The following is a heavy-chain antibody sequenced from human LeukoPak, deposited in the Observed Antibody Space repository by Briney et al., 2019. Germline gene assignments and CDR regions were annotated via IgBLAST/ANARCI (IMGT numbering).Heavy chain of an antibody. D-gene: IGHD6-13*01. CDR1: GFTFSDYY. Sequence: GGSLRLSCAASGFTFSDYYMSWIRQAPGKGLEWVSYISSSGSTIYYADSVKGRFTNSRDNSKNTLYLQMNSLRAEDTAVYYCAKGGNSSSWYDYYYYGMDVWGQGTTVTVSS. CDR2: ISSSGSTI. J-gene: IGHJ6*02. V-gene: IGHV3-11*01. CDR3: AKGGNSSSWYDYYYYGMDV.